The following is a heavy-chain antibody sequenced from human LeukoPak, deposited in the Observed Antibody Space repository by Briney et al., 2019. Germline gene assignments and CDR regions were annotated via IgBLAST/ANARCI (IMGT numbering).Heavy chain of an antibody. CDR1: GFTFSNTN. V-gene: IGHV3-21*06. CDR3: ARVVNGYVDY. J-gene: IGHJ4*02. Sequence: PGGSLRLSCAASGFTFSNTNMNWVRQAPGKGLKWVSFICASSNYIYYADSVKGRFTISRDNAQNSLYLQMNSLRAEDTAVYFCARVVNGYVDYWGQGTLVTVSS. CDR2: ICASSNYI. D-gene: IGHD2-8*01.